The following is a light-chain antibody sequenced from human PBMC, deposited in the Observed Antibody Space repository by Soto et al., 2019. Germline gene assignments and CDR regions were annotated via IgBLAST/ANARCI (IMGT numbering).Light chain of an antibody. V-gene: IGKV3-20*01. Sequence: IVLTQSPGTLSLSPGERATLSCRSSQTVSSSYLAWYQQKPGQAPRLLIYVASSRATGIPDRFSGSGSGTDFTLTISSLEPEDFAFYYCQQYGNSPLTFGGGTKVDIK. CDR2: VAS. CDR1: QTVSSSY. J-gene: IGKJ4*01. CDR3: QQYGNSPLT.